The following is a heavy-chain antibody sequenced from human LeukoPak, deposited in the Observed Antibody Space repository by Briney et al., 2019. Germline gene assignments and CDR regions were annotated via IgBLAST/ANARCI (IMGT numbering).Heavy chain of an antibody. CDR3: ARDSTGASPGY. V-gene: IGHV4-59*01. Sequence: PSETLSLTCTVSGGSIRSYYWSWIQQPPGKGLEWIGYIYYSGSTNYNPSLKSRVTISVDTSKNQFSLKLSSVTAADTAVYYCARDSTGASPGYWGQGTLVTVSS. CDR2: IYYSGST. D-gene: IGHD1-26*01. J-gene: IGHJ4*02. CDR1: GGSIRSYY.